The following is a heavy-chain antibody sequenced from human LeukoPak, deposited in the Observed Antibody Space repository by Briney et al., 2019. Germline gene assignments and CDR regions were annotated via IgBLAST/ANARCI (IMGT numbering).Heavy chain of an antibody. CDR1: GFTLSAYS. Sequence: KPGGSLRLSCAASGFTLSAYSMNWVRQAPGEGLEWVSSIGAAGSHIYYADSMKGRFTISRDNAKSSLFLQMNSLRAEDTGIYYCVRVGSGATRADTLDLWGQGTMVTVSS. J-gene: IGHJ3*01. CDR3: VRVGSGATRADTLDL. D-gene: IGHD6-19*01. CDR2: IGAAGSHI. V-gene: IGHV3-21*01.